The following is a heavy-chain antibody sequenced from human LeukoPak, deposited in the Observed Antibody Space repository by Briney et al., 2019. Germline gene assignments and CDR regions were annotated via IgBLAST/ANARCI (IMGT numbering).Heavy chain of an antibody. CDR3: ARGPSGYHNT. CDR2: ISGSGRST. D-gene: IGHD3-22*01. J-gene: IGHJ4*02. CDR1: GFTFSSYA. V-gene: IGHV3-23*01. Sequence: PGGSLRLSCAASGFTFSSYAMNWVRQAPGKGLEWVSAISGSGRSTFYADSVKGRFTISRDNSKNTLYLQMNSLRAEDTAVYYCARGPSGYHNTGGQGTLVTVSS.